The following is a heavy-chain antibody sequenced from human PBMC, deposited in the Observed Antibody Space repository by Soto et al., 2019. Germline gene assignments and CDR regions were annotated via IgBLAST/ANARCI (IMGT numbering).Heavy chain of an antibody. CDR1: GGSIGTYY. D-gene: IGHD1-26*01. V-gene: IGHV4-59*13. Sequence: SSETLSLTCTVSGGSIGTYYWSWLRQPPGRGLEWIGFVYYNGYTEYNPSLKSRVTISVDTSKNQFSLKLNSVAAADTAVYYCARDSSGRYADNWGQGTLVTVSS. CDR3: ARDSSGRYADN. J-gene: IGHJ4*01. CDR2: VYYNGYT.